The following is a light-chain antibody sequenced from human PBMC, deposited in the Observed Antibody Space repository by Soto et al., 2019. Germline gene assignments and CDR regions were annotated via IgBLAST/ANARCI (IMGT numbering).Light chain of an antibody. CDR1: NNDIGIYNY. CDR3: SSDTSTSAVL. CDR2: EVS. J-gene: IGLJ2*01. V-gene: IGLV2-14*01. Sequence: QSALTQPRSVSGSPGQSVTISCTGTNNDIGIYNYVSWYQQHPGKAPKLMIYEVSNRPSGVSNRFSGSKSGNTASLTISGLQAEDEADYYCSSDTSTSAVLFGGGTKVTVL.